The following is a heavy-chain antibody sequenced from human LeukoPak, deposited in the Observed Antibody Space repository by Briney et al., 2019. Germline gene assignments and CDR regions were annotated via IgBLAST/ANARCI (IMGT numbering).Heavy chain of an antibody. J-gene: IGHJ4*02. CDR3: ARDVLQWLPQPGVGLHFDY. Sequence: SETLSLTCTVSGGSISSGSYYWSWIRQPAGKGLEWIGRIYTSGSTNYNPSLKSRVTISVDTSKNQFSLKLSSVTAADTAVYYCARDVLQWLPQPGVGLHFDYWGQGTLVTVSS. D-gene: IGHD6-19*01. V-gene: IGHV4-61*02. CDR2: IYTSGST. CDR1: GGSISSGSYY.